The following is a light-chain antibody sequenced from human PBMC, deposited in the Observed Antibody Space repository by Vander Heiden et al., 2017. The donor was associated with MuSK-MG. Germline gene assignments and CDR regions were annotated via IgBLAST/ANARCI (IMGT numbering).Light chain of an antibody. J-gene: IGKJ2*01. V-gene: IGKV4-1*01. CDR1: QSLLYTSNNKNY. Sequence: DIVMTQSPDSLAVSLGERATINCKSSQSLLYTSNNKNYLAWYQHKPGQPPKLLIYWASTRESGVPDRFSGSGSGTDFTLTISSLQAEDVAVYYCQQYYSTHSFGQGTKLEIK. CDR3: QQYYSTHS. CDR2: WAS.